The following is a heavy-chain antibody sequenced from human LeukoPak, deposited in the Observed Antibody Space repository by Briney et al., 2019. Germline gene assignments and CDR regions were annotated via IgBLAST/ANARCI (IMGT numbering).Heavy chain of an antibody. V-gene: IGHV3-23*01. Sequence: GGSLRLSCAASGFTFSSYAMSWVRQAPGKGLEWVSAISGSGGSTYYADSVKGRFTISRDNSKNTLYLQMNSLRAEDTAVYYCARDLGGSSWLYYYYMDVWGKGTTVTVSS. CDR1: GFTFSSYA. CDR2: ISGSGGST. D-gene: IGHD6-13*01. CDR3: ARDLGGSSWLYYYYMDV. J-gene: IGHJ6*03.